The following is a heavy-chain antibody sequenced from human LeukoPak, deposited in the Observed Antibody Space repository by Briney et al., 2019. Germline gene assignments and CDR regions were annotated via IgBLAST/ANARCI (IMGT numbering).Heavy chain of an antibody. Sequence: SETLSLTCTVSGGSISSSSYYWSWLRQAPGKGLEWIGYIYYSGNTNYNPSLKSRVTISIDTSKNQFYLKLISVTAADTAVYYCARVGSGSFDYWGQGTLVTVSS. CDR2: IYYSGNT. D-gene: IGHD1-26*01. CDR3: ARVGSGSFDY. V-gene: IGHV4-61*01. CDR1: GGSISSSSYY. J-gene: IGHJ4*02.